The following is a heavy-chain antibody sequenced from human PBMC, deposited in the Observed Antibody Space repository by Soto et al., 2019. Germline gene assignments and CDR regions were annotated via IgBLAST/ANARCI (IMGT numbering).Heavy chain of an antibody. D-gene: IGHD3-22*01. V-gene: IGHV4-59*01. Sequence: SETLSLTCTVSGGSISSYYWSWIRQPPGKGLEWIGYIYYSGSTNYNPSLKSRVTISVDTSKNQFSLKLSSVTAADTAVYYCARVRNYYDSSGYRTREIDYWGQGTLFTVSS. CDR2: IYYSGST. CDR1: GGSISSYY. CDR3: ARVRNYYDSSGYRTREIDY. J-gene: IGHJ4*02.